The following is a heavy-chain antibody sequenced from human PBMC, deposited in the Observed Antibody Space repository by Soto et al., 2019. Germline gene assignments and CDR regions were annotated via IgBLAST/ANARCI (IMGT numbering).Heavy chain of an antibody. Sequence: QVQLQESGPGLVMPSETLSLTCTVSDDSSSNYKWSWIRQPPGRRLEWIGYIDSNGGTSYNPSLQSRVTISIDTSTKQIFLKLSSVTAADTAVYYCVRQGFGRLHGLVDVWGQGTTVTVSS. CDR3: VRQGFGRLHGLVDV. J-gene: IGHJ6*02. D-gene: IGHD3-10*01. V-gene: IGHV4-59*08. CDR2: IDSNGGT. CDR1: DDSSSNYK.